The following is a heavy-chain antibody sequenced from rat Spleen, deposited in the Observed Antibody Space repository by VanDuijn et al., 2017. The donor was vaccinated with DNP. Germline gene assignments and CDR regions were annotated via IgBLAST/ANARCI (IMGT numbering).Heavy chain of an antibody. CDR1: GFTFSSYW. Sequence: EVQLVETGGGLVQPGRSLKLSCVASGFTFSSYWMYWIRQAPGKGLEWVASINPDGGSTYYPDSMKGRFTMSRDNVENTVHLQMNSLRSGDTATYYCAKDRDGGYAMDTWGQGTSVTVSS. J-gene: IGHJ4*01. CDR3: AKDRDGGYAMDT. CDR2: INPDGGST. V-gene: IGHV5-58*01. D-gene: IGHD1-11*01.